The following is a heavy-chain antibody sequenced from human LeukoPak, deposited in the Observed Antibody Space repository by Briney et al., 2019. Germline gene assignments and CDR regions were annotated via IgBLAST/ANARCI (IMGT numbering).Heavy chain of an antibody. CDR2: IYPSGSP. D-gene: IGHD5-24*01. CDR3: ARGRCAMCAFDI. Sequence: SETLSLTCTVSGGSISGYYWSWIRQPAGKGLEWIGRIYPSGSPNYNPSLTSRVTMSVDTSKNQFSLKLNSVTAADTAVYYCARGRCAMCAFDIWGQGTMVTVSS. V-gene: IGHV4-4*07. CDR1: GGSISGYY. J-gene: IGHJ3*02.